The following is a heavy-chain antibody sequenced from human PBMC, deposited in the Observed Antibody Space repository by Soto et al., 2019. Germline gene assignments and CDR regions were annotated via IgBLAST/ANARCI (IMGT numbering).Heavy chain of an antibody. Sequence: ASVKVSCKASGYTFTGYYMHWVRQAPGQGXEWMGWINPNSGGTNYAQKFQGRVTMTRDTSISTAYMELSRLRSDDTAVYYCARAHSSSWFEYYYYYGMDVWGQGTTVTVSS. D-gene: IGHD6-13*01. J-gene: IGHJ6*02. CDR1: GYTFTGYY. CDR3: ARAHSSSWFEYYYYYGMDV. CDR2: INPNSGGT. V-gene: IGHV1-2*02.